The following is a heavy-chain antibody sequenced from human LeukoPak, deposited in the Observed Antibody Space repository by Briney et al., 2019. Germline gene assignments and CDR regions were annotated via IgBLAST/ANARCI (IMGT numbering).Heavy chain of an antibody. D-gene: IGHD6-19*01. J-gene: IGHJ5*02. CDR1: GYTFTSYD. CDR3: ARDSVEAVARGWFDP. Sequence: SVKVSCKASGYTFTSYDINWVRQAPGQGLEWMGGIIPIFGTANYAQKFQGRVTITADESTSTAYMELSSLRSEDTAVYYCARDSVEAVARGWFDPWGQGTLVTVSS. V-gene: IGHV1-69*13. CDR2: IIPIFGTA.